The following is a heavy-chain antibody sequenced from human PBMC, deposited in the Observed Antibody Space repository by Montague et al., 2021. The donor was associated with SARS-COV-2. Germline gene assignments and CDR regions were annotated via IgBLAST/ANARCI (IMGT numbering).Heavy chain of an antibody. CDR2: IKQDGSEK. CDR3: ARARHDYDFWSGDYDY. Sequence: SLRLSCAASGFTFSSYWMSWVRQAPGKGLEWAADIKQDGSEKYYVDSVKGRFTISRDNAKNSLYLQMNSLRAEDTAVYYCARARHDYDFWSGDYDYWGQGTPVTVSS. D-gene: IGHD3-3*01. J-gene: IGHJ4*02. CDR1: GFTFSSYW. V-gene: IGHV3-7*05.